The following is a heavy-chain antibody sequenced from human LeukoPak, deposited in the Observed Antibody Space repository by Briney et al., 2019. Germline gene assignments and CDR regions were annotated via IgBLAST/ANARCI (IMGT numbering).Heavy chain of an antibody. J-gene: IGHJ6*03. CDR1: GYTFTGYY. CDR2: MNPNSGNT. D-gene: IGHD3-22*01. Sequence: ASVKVSCKASGYTFTGYYMHWVRQAPGQGLEWMGWMNPNSGNTGYAQKFQGRVTMTRNTSISTAYMELSSLRSEDTAVYYCARGPPYYYDSSGYYYGNQYYYYYMDVWGKGTTVTISS. CDR3: ARGPPYYYDSSGYYYGNQYYYYYMDV. V-gene: IGHV1-8*02.